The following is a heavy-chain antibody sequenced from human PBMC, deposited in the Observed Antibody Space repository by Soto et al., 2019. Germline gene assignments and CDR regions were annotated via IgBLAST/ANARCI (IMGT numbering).Heavy chain of an antibody. V-gene: IGHV4-4*01. CDR2: IYYSGST. CDR1: GGSISSGDW. J-gene: IGHJ4*02. D-gene: IGHD2-21*01. Sequence: QVQLQESGPGLVKPSGTLSLTCAVSGGSISSGDWCWSWVRQSPGKGLEWIGEIYYSGSTNYNPSLKSRATISADTSENQFSLRLSAVTAADTAVYCCARRGCVSILGSLDYWGQGTLVTVSS. CDR3: ARRGCVSILGSLDY.